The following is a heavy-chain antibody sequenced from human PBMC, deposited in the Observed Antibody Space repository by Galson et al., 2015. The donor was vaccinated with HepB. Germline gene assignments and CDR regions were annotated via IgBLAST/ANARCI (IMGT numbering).Heavy chain of an antibody. J-gene: IGHJ6*02. D-gene: IGHD3-3*01. Sequence: QSGAEVKKPGESLKISCKGSGYSFTSYWIGWVRQMPGKGLEWMGIIYPGDSDTRYSPSFQGQVTISADKSISNAYLQWSSLKASDTAMYYCARLSPFRVSYYDFWSGYRPPDVWGQATTVTVSS. V-gene: IGHV5-51*03. CDR2: IYPGDSDT. CDR1: GYSFTSYW. CDR3: ARLSPFRVSYYDFWSGYRPPDV.